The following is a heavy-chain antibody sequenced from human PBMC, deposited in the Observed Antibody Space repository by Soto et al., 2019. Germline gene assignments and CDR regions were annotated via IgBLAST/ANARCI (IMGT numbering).Heavy chain of an antibody. J-gene: IGHJ6*02. CDR1: GFTFSTYG. Sequence: QVQLVESGGGEVQPGRSLTISCAASGFTFSTYGMHWVRQTPGKGLEWVAVISYDGTNKFYSDSVKGRFTISRDNFKNTRTLQMNSLRADDTAVYSCAKDVQSYGDYDFFCYGMDVWGLGARVSVSS. CDR3: AKDVQSYGDYDFFCYGMDV. V-gene: IGHV3-30*18. D-gene: IGHD4-17*01. CDR2: ISYDGTNK.